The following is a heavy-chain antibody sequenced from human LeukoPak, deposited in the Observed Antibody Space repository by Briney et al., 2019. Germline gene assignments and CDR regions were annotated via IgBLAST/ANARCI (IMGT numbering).Heavy chain of an antibody. CDR1: GDSVSSNSAA. Sequence: SQTLSLTCAISGDSVSSNSAAWNWIRQSPSRGLEWLGRTYYRSKWYNDYAVSVKSRITINPDTSKNQFSLQLNSVTPEDTVVYYCARGEYYGSGRFYNWFDPWGQGTLVTVSS. CDR3: ARGEYYGSGRFYNWFDP. V-gene: IGHV6-1*01. CDR2: TYYRSKWYN. J-gene: IGHJ5*02. D-gene: IGHD3-10*01.